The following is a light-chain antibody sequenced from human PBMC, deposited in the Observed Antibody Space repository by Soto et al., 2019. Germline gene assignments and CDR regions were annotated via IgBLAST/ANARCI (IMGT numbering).Light chain of an antibody. CDR1: QSVSSN. Sequence: EVVMTQSPATLSVSPGERATLSCRASQSVSSNLAWYQQKPGQALRLIIYGASTRATGIPARFSGSGSGTEFTLTITSLQSEDFAVYYCQQYNNWPPVTFGQGTRLEI. V-gene: IGKV3-15*01. CDR2: GAS. J-gene: IGKJ5*01. CDR3: QQYNNWPPVT.